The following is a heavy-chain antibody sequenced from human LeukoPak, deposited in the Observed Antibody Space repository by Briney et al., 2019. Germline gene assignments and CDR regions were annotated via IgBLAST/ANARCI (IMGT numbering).Heavy chain of an antibody. Sequence: PGGSLRLSCAASGFTFSSYGMSWVRHAPGKRLEWVSAISGSGGSTYYADSVKGRFTISRDNSKNTLYLQMNSLRAEDTAVYYCAKDLLGFGESFDYWGQGTLVTVSS. CDR1: GFTFSSYG. CDR2: ISGSGGST. D-gene: IGHD3-10*01. V-gene: IGHV3-23*01. CDR3: AKDLLGFGESFDY. J-gene: IGHJ4*02.